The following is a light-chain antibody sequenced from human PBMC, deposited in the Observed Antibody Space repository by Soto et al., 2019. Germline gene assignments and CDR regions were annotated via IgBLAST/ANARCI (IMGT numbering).Light chain of an antibody. V-gene: IGLV2-14*01. Sequence: QSVLTQPASVSGSPGQSITISCTGTSSDVGGYNYVSWYQQYSGKAPKLTIYEVSNRPSGVSNRFSGSKSGKTASLTIFGLQAEDEADYYCSSYTTSTTQVFGGGTKLTVL. J-gene: IGLJ2*01. CDR1: SSDVGGYNY. CDR3: SSYTTSTTQV. CDR2: EVS.